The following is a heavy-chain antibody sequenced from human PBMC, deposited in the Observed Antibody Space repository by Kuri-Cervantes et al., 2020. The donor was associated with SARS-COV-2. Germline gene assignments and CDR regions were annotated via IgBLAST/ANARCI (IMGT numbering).Heavy chain of an antibody. V-gene: IGHV3-30*04. CDR1: GFIFNTCA. J-gene: IGHJ5*02. CDR2: ISSYGRHK. D-gene: IGHD2-21*01. Sequence: GESLKISCAASGFIFNTCAMHWVRQAPGKGLKLVTIISSYGRHKNYANSEKGRFTISRDNSKNTLYLQINSLRTEDTAIFYCASARVGVLDLWGQGALVTVSS. CDR3: ASARVGVLDL.